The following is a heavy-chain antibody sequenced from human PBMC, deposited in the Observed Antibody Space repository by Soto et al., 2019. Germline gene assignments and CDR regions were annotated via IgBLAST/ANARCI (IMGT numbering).Heavy chain of an antibody. J-gene: IGHJ4*02. Sequence: PSETLSLTCAVYGGSFSGYYWSWIRQPPGKGLEWIGEINHSGSTNYNPSLKSRVAISVDTSKNQFSLILNSVTAADTAVYYCARGQWLAFDYWGQGTLVTVSS. CDR3: ARGQWLAFDY. CDR1: GGSFSGYY. CDR2: INHSGST. V-gene: IGHV4-34*01. D-gene: IGHD6-19*01.